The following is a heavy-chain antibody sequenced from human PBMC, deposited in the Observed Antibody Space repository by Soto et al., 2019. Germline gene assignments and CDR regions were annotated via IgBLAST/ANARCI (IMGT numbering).Heavy chain of an antibody. D-gene: IGHD1-1*01. CDR3: ARAPGNERLDY. CDR2: IYHSGDT. J-gene: IGHJ4*02. V-gene: IGHV4-31*03. Sequence: QVQLQESGPGLVKPSQTLSLTCTVSGAYVNTGGYYWSWVRQYPGKGLEWIGYIYHSGDTYYNPSLKSRLTISVDTSKNHFSVSLSSATVADTAVYYCARAPGNERLDYWGQGTLVIVSS. CDR1: GAYVNTGGYY.